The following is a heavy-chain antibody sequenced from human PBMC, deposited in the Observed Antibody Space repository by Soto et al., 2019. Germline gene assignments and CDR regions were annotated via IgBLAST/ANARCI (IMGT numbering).Heavy chain of an antibody. CDR2: INPNSGGT. J-gene: IGHJ6*02. V-gene: IGHV1-2*04. CDR1: GYTFTGYY. D-gene: IGHD6-13*01. Sequence: QVQLVQSGAEVKKPGASVKVSCKASGYTFTGYYMHWVRQAPGQGLEWMGWINPNSGGTNYAQKFQGWVTMTRDTSISTAYMELSRLRSDDTAVYYCARGARTAAGTDYYYGMDVWGQGTTVTVSS. CDR3: ARGARTAAGTDYYYGMDV.